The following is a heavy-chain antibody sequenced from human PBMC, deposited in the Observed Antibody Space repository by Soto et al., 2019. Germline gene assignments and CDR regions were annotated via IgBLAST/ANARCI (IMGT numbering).Heavy chain of an antibody. D-gene: IGHD3-10*01. Sequence: SETLSLTCTVSGGSISSGGYYWSWIRQPPGKGLEWIGYIYYSGSTNYNPSLKSRVTISVDTSKNQFSLKLSSVTAADTAVYYCASHLLWFGEFDYWGQGTLVTVSS. CDR3: ASHLLWFGEFDY. V-gene: IGHV4-61*08. J-gene: IGHJ4*02. CDR2: IYYSGST. CDR1: GGSISSGGYY.